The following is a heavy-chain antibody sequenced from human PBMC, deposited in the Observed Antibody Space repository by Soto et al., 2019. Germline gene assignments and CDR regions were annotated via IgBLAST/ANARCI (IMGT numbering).Heavy chain of an antibody. Sequence: EVYLAQSGAEVKKPGESLKISCKGSGYNFNRYWIGWVRQMPGKGLEWMGVIYPGDSDTRYSPSLQGQVTISADKSSSAACLQWSSLQASDTATYYCARSLVNGTYEAFDIWGQGTMVTVSS. CDR2: IYPGDSDT. CDR3: ARSLVNGTYEAFDI. D-gene: IGHD6-13*01. CDR1: GYNFNRYW. J-gene: IGHJ3*02. V-gene: IGHV5-51*03.